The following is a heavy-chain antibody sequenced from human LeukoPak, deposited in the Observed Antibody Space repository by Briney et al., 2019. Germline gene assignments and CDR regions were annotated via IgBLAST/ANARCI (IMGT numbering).Heavy chain of an antibody. Sequence: PGGSLRLSCAASGFTFSSYSMNWVRQAPGKGLEWVSSISSSSSYIYYADSVKGRFTISRDNAKNSLYLQMNSLRAEDTAVYYCASRTSGYAFDIWGHGTMVTVSS. D-gene: IGHD1/OR15-1a*01. CDR1: GFTFSSYS. V-gene: IGHV3-21*01. J-gene: IGHJ3*02. CDR2: ISSSSSYI. CDR3: ASRTSGYAFDI.